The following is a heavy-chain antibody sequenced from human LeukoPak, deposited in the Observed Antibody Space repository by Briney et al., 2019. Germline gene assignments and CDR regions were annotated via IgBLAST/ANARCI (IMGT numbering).Heavy chain of an antibody. J-gene: IGHJ4*02. Sequence: GRSLRLSCAASGFTFSSYWMTWVRQVPGKGLEWVSNINRDGSVIHYTDSVKGRFTISRDNAKNSLYLQMNSLRAEDTAVYYCARYDSSWYRYWGQGTLVTVSS. D-gene: IGHD6-13*01. CDR2: INRDGSVI. V-gene: IGHV3-7*01. CDR1: GFTFSSYW. CDR3: ARYDSSWYRY.